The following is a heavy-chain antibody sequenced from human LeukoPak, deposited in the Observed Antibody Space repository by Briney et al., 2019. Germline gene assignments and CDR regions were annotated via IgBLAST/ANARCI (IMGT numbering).Heavy chain of an antibody. D-gene: IGHD5-24*01. Sequence: PGGSLRLSCAASGFTFSSYAMHWVRQAPGKGLEWVAVISYDGSNKYYADSVKGRFTISRDNSKNTLYLQMNSLRAEDTAVYYCARVEMATIPVGYFDYWGQGTLVTVSS. J-gene: IGHJ4*02. CDR1: GFTFSSYA. CDR2: ISYDGSNK. V-gene: IGHV3-30-3*01. CDR3: ARVEMATIPVGYFDY.